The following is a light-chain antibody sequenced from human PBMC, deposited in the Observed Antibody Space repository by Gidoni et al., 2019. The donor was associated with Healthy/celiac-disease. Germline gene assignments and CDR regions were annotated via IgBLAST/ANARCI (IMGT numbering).Light chain of an antibody. V-gene: IGKV4-1*01. Sequence: DIVMTQSPDSLAVSLGERATINCKSSQSVLYSSNNKNYLAWYQQKPGQPPKLLIYWASTRESGVPDRFSGSGSGTDFTLTISSLQAEDVAVYYCQQYYSTVVTFGHXTKVEIK. CDR1: QSVLYSSNNKNY. CDR3: QQYYSTVVT. J-gene: IGKJ1*01. CDR2: WAS.